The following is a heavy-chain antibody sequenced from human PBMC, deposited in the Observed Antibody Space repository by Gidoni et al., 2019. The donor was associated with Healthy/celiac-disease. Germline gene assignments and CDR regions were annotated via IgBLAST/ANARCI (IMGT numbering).Heavy chain of an antibody. CDR1: GFTFDAYD. J-gene: IGHJ4*02. V-gene: IGHV3-9*01. CDR2: ISWNSGSI. D-gene: IGHD6-19*01. Sequence: EVQLVESGGGLVQPGRSLRLSCAASGFTFDAYDMHWVRQAPGKGLEWVSGISWNSGSIGYADSLNGRFTISRDNAKNSLYLQMNSLRAEDTALYYCAKDIVSGIAVFLDYLGQGTLFTVSS. CDR3: AKDIVSGIAVFLDY.